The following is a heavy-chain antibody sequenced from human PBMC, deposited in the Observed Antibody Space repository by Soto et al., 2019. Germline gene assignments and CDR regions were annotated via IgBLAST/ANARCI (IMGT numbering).Heavy chain of an antibody. J-gene: IGHJ6*02. CDR3: PRDPVVYSSSRAYYYYGMDV. CDR2: IIPIFGTA. D-gene: IGHD6-6*01. V-gene: IGHV1-69*01. Sequence: QVQLVQSGAEVKKPGSSVKVSCKASGGTFSSYAISWVRQAPGQGLEWMGGIIPIFGTANYAQKFQGRVTITADESTSTAYMELSSLRSEDTAVYYCPRDPVVYSSSRAYYYYGMDVWGQGTTVTVSS. CDR1: GGTFSSYA.